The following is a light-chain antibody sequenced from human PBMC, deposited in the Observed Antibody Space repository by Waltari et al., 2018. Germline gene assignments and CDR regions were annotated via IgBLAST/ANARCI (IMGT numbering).Light chain of an antibody. Sequence: EIVLTQSPGTLSLSPGERATLSSRASQSVSSSSLAWYQQKPGQAPSLLLYGASSTATGIPDRFRGSGSATDCTLTISRLEPEDFAVYHCQQYGSSPQTFGQGTQVEIK. J-gene: IGKJ1*01. CDR3: QQYGSSPQT. CDR1: QSVSSSS. CDR2: GAS. V-gene: IGKV3-20*01.